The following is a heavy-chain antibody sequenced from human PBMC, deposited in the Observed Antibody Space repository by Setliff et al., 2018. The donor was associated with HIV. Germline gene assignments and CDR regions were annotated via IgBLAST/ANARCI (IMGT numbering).Heavy chain of an antibody. CDR2: INHSGST. CDR1: GGSFSGNY. Sequence: SETLSLTCAVYGGSFSGNYWNWIRQPPGKGLEWIGEINHSGSTNYNPSLKSRVTISVDTSMDQFSLKLNSVTAADTAVYYCAAASSWDPLLDYWGQGTLVTVSS. D-gene: IGHD6-13*01. CDR3: AAASSWDPLLDY. V-gene: IGHV4-34*01. J-gene: IGHJ4*02.